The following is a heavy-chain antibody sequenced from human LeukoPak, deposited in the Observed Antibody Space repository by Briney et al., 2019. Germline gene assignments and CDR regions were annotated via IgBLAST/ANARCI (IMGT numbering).Heavy chain of an antibody. V-gene: IGHV4-31*03. J-gene: IGHJ4*02. D-gene: IGHD1-1*01. CDR3: ARSDEGNVLKPFDY. Sequence: KASESLSLTCTVSGGSISSGRYYWSWIRQHPGKGLESIGYIYYSGSTYYNPSLKSRVTISVDTSKNQFSLKLSSVTAADTAVYYCARSDEGNVLKPFDYWGQGTLVTVSS. CDR1: GGSISSGRYY. CDR2: IYYSGST.